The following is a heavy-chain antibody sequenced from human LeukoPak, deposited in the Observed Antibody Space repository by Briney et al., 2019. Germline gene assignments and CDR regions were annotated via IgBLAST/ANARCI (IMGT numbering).Heavy chain of an antibody. D-gene: IGHD3-9*01. CDR1: GDSVSSSYYY. Sequence: SETLSLICTVSGDSVSSSYYYWGWIRQPPGQGLEWIGNVYYSGSTYYSPSLKSRVSMSVDTSKNQLSLKMSSVTAADTAVYYXAXLSKGRXFDYIXDHWGQGTLVXVSS. V-gene: IGHV4-39*01. CDR2: VYYSGST. CDR3: AXLSKGRXFDYIXDH. J-gene: IGHJ4*02.